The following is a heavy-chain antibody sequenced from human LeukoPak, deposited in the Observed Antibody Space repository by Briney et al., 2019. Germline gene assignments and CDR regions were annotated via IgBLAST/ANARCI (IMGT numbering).Heavy chain of an antibody. CDR2: IYYSGST. V-gene: IGHV4-31*01. D-gene: IGHD3-3*01. Sequence: SETLSLTCTVSGGSISSGGYYWSWIRQHPGKGLEWIGYIYYSGSTYYNPSLKSQVTISVDTSKNQFSLKLSSVTAADTAVYYCASGQYTIFGDDAFDIWGQGTMVTVSS. J-gene: IGHJ3*02. CDR1: GGSISSGGYY. CDR3: ASGQYTIFGDDAFDI.